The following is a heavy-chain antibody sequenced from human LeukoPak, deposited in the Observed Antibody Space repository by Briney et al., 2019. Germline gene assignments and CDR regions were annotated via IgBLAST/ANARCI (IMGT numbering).Heavy chain of an antibody. CDR2: IYYSGNA. CDR3: ASVRRGFGEFSKYYSYYYMDV. D-gene: IGHD3-10*01. J-gene: IGHJ6*03. CDR1: GGSISSSTYY. Sequence: SETLSLTCTVSGGSISSSTYYWGWIRQPPGKGLEWIGNIYYSGNAYHNPSLKSRVTISVDTSKNQFSLRLSSVTAADTAVYYCASVRRGFGEFSKYYSYYYMDVWGKGTTVTTSS. V-gene: IGHV4-39*01.